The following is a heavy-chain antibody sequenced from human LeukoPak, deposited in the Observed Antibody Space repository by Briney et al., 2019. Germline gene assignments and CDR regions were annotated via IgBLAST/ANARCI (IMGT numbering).Heavy chain of an antibody. J-gene: IGHJ4*02. V-gene: IGHV3-30*18. D-gene: IGHD3-10*01. CDR2: MSYDGGNK. CDR1: GFIFSSYG. Sequence: GGSLRLSCAASGFIFSSYGMHWVRQAPGRGLEWVAVMSYDGGNKYYADSVKGRFTISRDNSKNTLYLQMNSLRAEDTALYYCAKVMVRGVNWVDYWGQGTLVTVSS. CDR3: AKVMVRGVNWVDY.